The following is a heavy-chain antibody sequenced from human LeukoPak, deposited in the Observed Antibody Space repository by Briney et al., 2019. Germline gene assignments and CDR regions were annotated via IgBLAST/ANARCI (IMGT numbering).Heavy chain of an antibody. D-gene: IGHD3-9*01. V-gene: IGHV3-48*04. CDR3: ARDLDTGNYFFAY. CDR2: ISGYSGPA. CDR1: GFSFGSYG. Sequence: QAGGSLRLSCAASGFSFGSYGLSWVRQAPGKGLQWISYISGYSGPAYYADSVEGRFTISRDNAKNSVFLQMNSLRAEDTAVYYCARDLDTGNYFFAYWGQGTPVIVSS. J-gene: IGHJ4*02.